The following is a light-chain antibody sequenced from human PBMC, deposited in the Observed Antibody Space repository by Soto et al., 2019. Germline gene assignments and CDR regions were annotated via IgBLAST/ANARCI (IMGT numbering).Light chain of an antibody. V-gene: IGKV3-15*01. J-gene: IGKJ2*01. CDR3: QEYNKWPQYT. CDR2: GAS. CDR1: QSVSSN. Sequence: EIVMTQYPATLSVSPGERATLSCRASQSVSSNLAWYQNKPGQTPRLLIYGASTSATGIPARFSGSGSGAEFTLTISSLQSEDFAVYYCQEYNKWPQYTFGQGTKLEIK.